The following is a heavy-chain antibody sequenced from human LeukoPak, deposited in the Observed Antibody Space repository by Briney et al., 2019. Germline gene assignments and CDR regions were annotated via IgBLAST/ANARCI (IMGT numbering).Heavy chain of an antibody. CDR1: GFTFSSYW. J-gene: IGHJ4*02. CDR3: ARDPVEWELLLDY. D-gene: IGHD1-26*01. V-gene: IGHV3-74*01. Sequence: GGSLRLSCAASGFTFSSYWMHWVRQVPGKGLVWVSQINNYGSSTNYADSVKGRFTISRDNARNSVYLQMASLRVEDTAVYYCARDPVEWELLLDYWGQGTLVTVSS. CDR2: INNYGSST.